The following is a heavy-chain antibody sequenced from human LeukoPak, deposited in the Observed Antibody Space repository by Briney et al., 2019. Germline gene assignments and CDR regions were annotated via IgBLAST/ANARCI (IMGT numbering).Heavy chain of an antibody. CDR1: GGTFSSYT. Sequence: SVKVSCKASGGTFSSYTISWVRQAPGQGLEWMGRIIPILGIANYTQKFQGRVTITADKSTSTAYMELSSLRSEDTAVYYCARDIVVVVAASHYYYYGMDVWGQGTTVTVSS. D-gene: IGHD2-15*01. CDR3: ARDIVVVVAASHYYYYGMDV. V-gene: IGHV1-69*04. CDR2: IIPILGIA. J-gene: IGHJ6*02.